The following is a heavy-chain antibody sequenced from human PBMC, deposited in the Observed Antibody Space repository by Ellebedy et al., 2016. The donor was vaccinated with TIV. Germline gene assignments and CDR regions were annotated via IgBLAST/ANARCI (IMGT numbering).Heavy chain of an antibody. CDR1: GGSISSSSHY. D-gene: IGHD3-10*01. Sequence: MPSETLSLTCTVSGGSISSSSHYWSWIRQPPGQGLEWLGEINHSVSTNYNPSLKRRVIISVDTSKNQFSLKLSSVTAADTAVYYCARLLITMVYGMDVWGQGTTVTVSS. CDR2: INHSVST. J-gene: IGHJ6*02. CDR3: ARLLITMVYGMDV. V-gene: IGHV4-39*07.